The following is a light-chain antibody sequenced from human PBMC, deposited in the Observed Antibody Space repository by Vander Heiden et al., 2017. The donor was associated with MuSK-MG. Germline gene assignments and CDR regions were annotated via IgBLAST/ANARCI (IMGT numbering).Light chain of an antibody. J-gene: IGKJ1*01. CDR1: QSISTY. CDR3: QQSYSSPWT. Sequence: DIQMTQSPSSLSASVGDRVTITCRASQSISTYLNWYQHKPGRAPNLLIYAASNLQSGVPSRFRGSGSGTDFTLTISRLQPADFATYYCQQSYSSPWTFGQGTKVEIK. CDR2: AAS. V-gene: IGKV1-39*01.